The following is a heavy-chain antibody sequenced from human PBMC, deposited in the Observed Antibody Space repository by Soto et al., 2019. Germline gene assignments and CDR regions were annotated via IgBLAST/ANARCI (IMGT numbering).Heavy chain of an antibody. CDR3: ARGPPHHY. J-gene: IGHJ4*02. CDR2: IYHSGST. Sequence: QLQLQESGSGLVKPSQTLSLTCAVSGGSISSGGYSWSWIRQPPGKGLEWIGYIYHSGSTYYNPSLKSRVTISVDRSKNQFSLKLSSVPAAVTAVYYCARGPPHHYWGQGTLVTVSS. V-gene: IGHV4-30-2*01. CDR1: GGSISSGGYS.